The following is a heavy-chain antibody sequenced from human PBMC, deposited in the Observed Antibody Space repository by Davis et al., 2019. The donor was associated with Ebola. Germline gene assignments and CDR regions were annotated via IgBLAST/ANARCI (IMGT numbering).Heavy chain of an antibody. CDR2: ISFDGNSK. Sequence: GESLKISCAASGFTCSKYGMHWVRQAPGKGLEWVAVISFDGNSKYYQDSVKGRFTISRDNSKNTVFLQMNSLRPEDTAVYYCAKDVRREAAALQYWAQGTLVTVSS. J-gene: IGHJ4*02. CDR3: AKDVRREAAALQY. CDR1: GFTCSKYG. V-gene: IGHV3-30*18. D-gene: IGHD6-25*01.